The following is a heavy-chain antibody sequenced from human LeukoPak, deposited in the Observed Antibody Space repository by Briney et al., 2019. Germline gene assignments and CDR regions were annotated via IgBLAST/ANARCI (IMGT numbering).Heavy chain of an antibody. V-gene: IGHV4-39*07. CDR3: ARGTYGYYMDV. CDR2: ISYTGNT. CDR1: GGPISSSDYY. J-gene: IGHJ6*03. Sequence: SETLSLTCSVSGGPISSSDYYWGWIRQPPGKGLEWIGRISYTGNTYYNPPLKSRVTISLDTSKNQFSLKLSSVTAADTAVYFCARGTYGYYMDVWGKGTTVTVSS. D-gene: IGHD4-17*01.